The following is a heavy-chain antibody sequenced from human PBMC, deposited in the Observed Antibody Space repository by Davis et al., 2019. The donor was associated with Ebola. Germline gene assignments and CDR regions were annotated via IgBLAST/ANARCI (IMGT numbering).Heavy chain of an antibody. Sequence: SGPTLVKPTQTLTLTCTFSGLSLSTSGMCVSWIRQPPGKTLEWLALFDWDDDKYYSTSLKTRLTISKDTSKNQVVLTMTNMDPVDTATYYCARMSSGSYYFDYWGQGTLVTVSS. CDR1: GLSLSTSGMC. D-gene: IGHD1-26*01. CDR2: FDWDDDK. V-gene: IGHV2-70*01. J-gene: IGHJ4*02. CDR3: ARMSSGSYYFDY.